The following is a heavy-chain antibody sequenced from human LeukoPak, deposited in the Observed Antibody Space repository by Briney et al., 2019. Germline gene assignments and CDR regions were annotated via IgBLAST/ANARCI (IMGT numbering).Heavy chain of an antibody. V-gene: IGHV1-46*01. J-gene: IGHJ4*02. D-gene: IGHD5-18*01. CDR3: ARGSYGYRGLDY. CDR2: INPSGGST. CDR1: GYTFTDYY. Sequence: ASVKVSCKASGYTFTDYYMHWVRQAPGQGLEWMGIINPSGGSTTYTQKFQGRVTMTRDMSTSTVYMELSSLRSEDTAVYYCARGSYGYRGLDYWGQGTLVTVSS.